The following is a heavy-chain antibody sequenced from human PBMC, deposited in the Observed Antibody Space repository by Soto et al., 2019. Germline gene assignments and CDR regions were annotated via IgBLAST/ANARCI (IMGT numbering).Heavy chain of an antibody. D-gene: IGHD2-21*02. V-gene: IGHV1-69*01. CDR2: IIPIFGTA. Sequence: QVQLVQSGAEVKKPGSSVKVSCKASGGTFSSYAISWVRQAPGQGLEWMGGIIPIFGTANYAQKFQGRVTITGDESTSTAYMELSSLRSEDTAVYYWGREGGGGGGGDTIDYWGQGTLVTVSS. CDR3: GREGGGGGGGDTIDY. CDR1: GGTFSSYA. J-gene: IGHJ4*02.